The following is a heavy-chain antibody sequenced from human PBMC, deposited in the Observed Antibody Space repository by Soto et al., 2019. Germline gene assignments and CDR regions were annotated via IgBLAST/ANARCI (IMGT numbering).Heavy chain of an antibody. D-gene: IGHD3-16*01. CDR3: ARDQARLGELPPPYFDY. CDR2: ISSSSSTI. Sequence: EVQLVESGGGLVQPGGSLGLSCAASGFTFSSYSMNWVRQAPGKGLEWVSYISSSSSTIYYADSVKGRFTISRDNAKNSLYLQMNSLRDEDTAVYYCARDQARLGELPPPYFDYWGQGTLVTVSS. CDR1: GFTFSSYS. J-gene: IGHJ4*02. V-gene: IGHV3-48*02.